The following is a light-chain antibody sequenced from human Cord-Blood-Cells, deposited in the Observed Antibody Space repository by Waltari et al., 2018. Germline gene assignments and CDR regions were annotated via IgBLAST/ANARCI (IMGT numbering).Light chain of an antibody. J-gene: IGLJ2*01. V-gene: IGLV2-11*01. CDR3: CSYAGSYTVV. CDR2: DVR. Sequence: QSALTQPRSVSGSPGQSVTISCTGTSSAVGGYNYVSWYQQHPGTAPKLLIYDVRKRPSGVPDRFSGSKSGNTASLTISGLQAEDEADYYCCSYAGSYTVVFGGGTKLTVL. CDR1: SSAVGGYNY.